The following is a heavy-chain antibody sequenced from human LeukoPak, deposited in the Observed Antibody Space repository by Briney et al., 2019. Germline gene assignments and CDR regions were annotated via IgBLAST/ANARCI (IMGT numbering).Heavy chain of an antibody. CDR3: ARDSSSHYFDY. CDR1: GFTVTSNH. V-gene: IGHV3-66*01. D-gene: IGHD6-6*01. CDR2: MYTVGTT. J-gene: IGHJ4*02. Sequence: GGSLRLSCAASGFTVTSNHMNWVRQAPGKGLEWVSIMYTVGTTHYADSLKGRITISRDDSSNTLYLQMYSLRAEDTAVYYCARDSSSHYFDYWGQGTLVTVSP.